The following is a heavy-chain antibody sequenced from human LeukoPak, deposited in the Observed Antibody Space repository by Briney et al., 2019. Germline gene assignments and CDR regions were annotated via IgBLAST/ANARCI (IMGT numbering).Heavy chain of an antibody. J-gene: IGHJ4*02. Sequence: GGSLRLSCAGSGHTFSSVWMSWVRQAPGKGLEWVGRIKTNSEGGATDYAAPVKGRFTISRNDSKNTLYLQMNSLKTEDTGLYFCTRYTVAASDYWGQGTLVTVSS. CDR2: IKTNSEGGAT. V-gene: IGHV3-15*01. CDR1: GHTFSSVW. D-gene: IGHD6-19*01. CDR3: TRYTVAASDY.